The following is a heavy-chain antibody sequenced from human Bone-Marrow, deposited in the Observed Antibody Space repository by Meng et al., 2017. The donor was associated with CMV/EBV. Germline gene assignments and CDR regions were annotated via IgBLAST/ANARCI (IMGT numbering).Heavy chain of an antibody. J-gene: IGHJ6*02. Sequence: GSLRLSCAAYGGSFSGYYWSWIRQPPGKGLEWIGEINHSGSTNYNPSLKSRVTTSVDTSKNQFSLKLSSVTAADTAVYYCARRLVRTGFYYYYYGMDVWGQGTTVTVSS. CDR2: INHSGST. D-gene: IGHD6-6*01. V-gene: IGHV4-34*01. CDR1: GGSFSGYY. CDR3: ARRLVRTGFYYYYYGMDV.